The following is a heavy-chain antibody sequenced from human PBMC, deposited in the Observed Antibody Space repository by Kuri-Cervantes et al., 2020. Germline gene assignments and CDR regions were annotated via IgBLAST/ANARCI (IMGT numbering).Heavy chain of an antibody. CDR1: GFTFSSYG. CDR3: AKTGPYSGSYYDMIDY. Sequence: GESLKISCAASGFTFSSYGMHWVRQAPGKGLEWVAVISYDGSNKYHADSVKGRFTISRDNSKNTLYLQMNSLRAEDTAVYYCAKTGPYSGSYYDMIDYWGQGTLVTVSS. CDR2: ISYDGSNK. J-gene: IGHJ4*02. D-gene: IGHD1-26*01. V-gene: IGHV3-30*18.